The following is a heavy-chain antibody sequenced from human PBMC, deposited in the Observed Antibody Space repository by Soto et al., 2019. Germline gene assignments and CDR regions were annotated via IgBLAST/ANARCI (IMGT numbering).Heavy chain of an antibody. CDR1: GASISSSY. Sequence: SETLSLTCTVSGASISSSYWSWIRQRPGKGLERIGNIFHSVTTNYNPSLKSRVTISVDTSKNQFSLNLSSLTTADTAVYFCARGGNCYSSTPSGVGGFDYWGQGTLVTLSS. CDR3: ARGGNCYSSTPSGVGGFDY. CDR2: IFHSVTT. J-gene: IGHJ4*02. D-gene: IGHD2-2*02. V-gene: IGHV4-59*01.